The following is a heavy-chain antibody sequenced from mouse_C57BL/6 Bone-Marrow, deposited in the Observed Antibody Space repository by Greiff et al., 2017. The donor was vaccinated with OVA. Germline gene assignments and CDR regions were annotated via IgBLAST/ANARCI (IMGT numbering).Heavy chain of an antibody. J-gene: IGHJ2*01. CDR3: ARQHYGSSYGY. CDR1: GFTFSSYT. V-gene: IGHV5-9*04. D-gene: IGHD1-1*01. Sequence: EVKLVESGGGLVKPGGSLKLSCAASGFTFSSYTMSWVRQTPEKRLEWVATISGGGGNTYYPDSVKGQFTISRDNAKNTLYLPMSSLRSEDTAVYYCARQHYGSSYGYWGQGTTLTVSS. CDR2: ISGGGGNT.